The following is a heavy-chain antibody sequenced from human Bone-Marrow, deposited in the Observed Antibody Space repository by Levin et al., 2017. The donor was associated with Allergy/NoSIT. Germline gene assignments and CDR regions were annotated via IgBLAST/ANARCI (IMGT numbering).Heavy chain of an antibody. Sequence: SVKVSCKASGGSFSGSGFAWVRQAPGQGLEWIGGIIPIFDTANYGQKFQGRLTITADESTSSVFMELTSLTSDDTAVYYCATEGQSGYCRGGSCLADWGQGTLVTVSS. D-gene: IGHD2-15*01. CDR3: ATEGQSGYCRGGSCLAD. V-gene: IGHV1-69*13. CDR2: IIPIFDTA. CDR1: GGSFSGSG. J-gene: IGHJ4*02.